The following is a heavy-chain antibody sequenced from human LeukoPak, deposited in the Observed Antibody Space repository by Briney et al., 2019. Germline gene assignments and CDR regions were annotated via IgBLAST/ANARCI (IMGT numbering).Heavy chain of an antibody. D-gene: IGHD2-2*02. J-gene: IGHJ4*02. V-gene: IGHV4-30-4*08. Sequence: PSQTLSLTCTVSGGSISSGDYYWSWIRQPPGKGLEWIGYIYYSGSTYYNPSLKSRVTISVDTSKNQSSLKLSSVTAADTAVYYCARASYQLLYFTSPEFDYWGQGTLVTVSS. CDR2: IYYSGST. CDR3: ARASYQLLYFTSPEFDY. CDR1: GGSISSGDYY.